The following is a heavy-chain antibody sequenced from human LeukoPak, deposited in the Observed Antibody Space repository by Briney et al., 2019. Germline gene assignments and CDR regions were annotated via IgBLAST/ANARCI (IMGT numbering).Heavy chain of an antibody. CDR2: IRSKAYGGTT. Sequence: GGSLRLSCTASGFTFGDYAMSWVRQAPGKGLEWVGFIRSKAYGGTTEYAASVKGRFTISRDDSKSIAYLQMNSLNTEDTAVYYCTRDWAVAGSFYFDYWGQGTLVTVSS. V-gene: IGHV3-49*04. D-gene: IGHD6-19*01. CDR3: TRDWAVAGSFYFDY. CDR1: GFTFGDYA. J-gene: IGHJ4*02.